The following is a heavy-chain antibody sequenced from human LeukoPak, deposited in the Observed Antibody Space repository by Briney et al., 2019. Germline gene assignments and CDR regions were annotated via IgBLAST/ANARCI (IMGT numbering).Heavy chain of an antibody. Sequence: GGSLRLSCVASGVTLSNYAMSWARQAPGKGLEWVSGISSSGSGGNTYYADSVKGRFTISRDSSRNTLFLHMNTLRAEDTAIYYCAKDRTVGASYWCFDLWGRGTLVTVSS. CDR3: AKDRTVGASYWCFDL. D-gene: IGHD1-26*01. V-gene: IGHV3-23*01. CDR2: ISSSGSGGNT. J-gene: IGHJ2*01. CDR1: GVTLSNYA.